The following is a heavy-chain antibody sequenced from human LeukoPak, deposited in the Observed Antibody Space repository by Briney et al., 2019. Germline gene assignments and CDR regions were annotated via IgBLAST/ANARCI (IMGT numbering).Heavy chain of an antibody. CDR3: ARGTASVWELFHY. V-gene: IGHV4-61*02. J-gene: IGHJ4*02. CDR1: GGSISSGSYY. D-gene: IGHD1-26*01. Sequence: PSETLSLTCTVSGGSISSGSYYWSWIRQPAGKELEWIGRIYTSGSTDYNPSLKSRVTISLDTSKNQFSLNLKSVTAADTAVYYCARGTASVWELFHYWGQGTLVTVSS. CDR2: IYTSGST.